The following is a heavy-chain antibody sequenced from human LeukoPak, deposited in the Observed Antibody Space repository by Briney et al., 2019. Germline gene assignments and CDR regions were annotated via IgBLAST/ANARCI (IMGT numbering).Heavy chain of an antibody. Sequence: SVKVSCKASGGTFSSYAISWVRQAPGQGLEWMGGIIPIFGTANYAQKFQGRVTITADESTSTAYMELSSLRSEDTAVYYCAREYCSGGNCFPSGYGMDVWGKGTTVTVSS. D-gene: IGHD2-15*01. CDR1: GGTFSSYA. CDR3: AREYCSGGNCFPSGYGMDV. V-gene: IGHV1-69*01. J-gene: IGHJ6*04. CDR2: IIPIFGTA.